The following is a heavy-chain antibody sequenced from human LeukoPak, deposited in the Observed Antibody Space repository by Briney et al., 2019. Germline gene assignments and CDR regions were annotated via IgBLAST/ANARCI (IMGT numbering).Heavy chain of an antibody. CDR3: ARQLDCSSTSCPAPFDY. Sequence: GESLKISCKGSGYSFTSYWIGWVRQMPGKGLEWMGIIYPGDSDTRYSPSFQGQVTISADKSISTAYLQWSSLKASDTAMYYCARQLDCSSTSCPAPFDYWGQGTLVTLSS. D-gene: IGHD2-2*01. CDR2: IYPGDSDT. V-gene: IGHV5-51*01. CDR1: GYSFTSYW. J-gene: IGHJ4*02.